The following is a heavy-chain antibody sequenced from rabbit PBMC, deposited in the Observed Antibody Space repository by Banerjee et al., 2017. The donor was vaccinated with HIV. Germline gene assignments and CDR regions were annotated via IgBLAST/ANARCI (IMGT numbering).Heavy chain of an antibody. D-gene: IGHD4-2*01. Sequence: EESGGDLVKPEGSLTLTCTASGFSFSSSYWICWVRQAPGKGLEWIACIYAGSSGSTYYASWAKGRFTISKTSSTTVTLQMTSLTAADTASYFCARNGAGSNFAFNLWGPGTLVTVS. CDR3: ARNGAGSNFAFNL. V-gene: IGHV1S45*01. CDR1: GFSFSSSYW. J-gene: IGHJ4*01. CDR2: IYAGSSGST.